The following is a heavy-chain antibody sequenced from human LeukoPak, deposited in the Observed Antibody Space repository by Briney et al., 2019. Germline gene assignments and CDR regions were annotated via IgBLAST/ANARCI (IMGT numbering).Heavy chain of an antibody. CDR2: ISGSGGST. V-gene: IGHV3-23*01. Sequence: GSLRLSCAASGFTFSSYAMSWVRQAPGKGLEWVAAISGSGGSTYYADSVKGRFTISRDNSKNTLYLQMSSLRAEDTAVYYCAKDNAVAPRLFDYWGQGTLVTVSS. D-gene: IGHD4-23*01. CDR1: GFTFSSYA. CDR3: AKDNAVAPRLFDY. J-gene: IGHJ4*02.